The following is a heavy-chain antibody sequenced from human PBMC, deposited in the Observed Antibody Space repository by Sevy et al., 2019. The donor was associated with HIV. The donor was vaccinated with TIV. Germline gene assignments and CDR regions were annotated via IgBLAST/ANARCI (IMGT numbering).Heavy chain of an antibody. CDR2: IKQDGSER. J-gene: IGHJ6*02. D-gene: IGHD4-4*01. CDR1: GFSFSSYW. CDR3: AKVYSNYAARCYYYYALDV. V-gene: IGHV3-7*01. Sequence: GGSLRLSCAGSGFSFSSYWMTWVRQAPGKGLEWVASIKQDGSERSYVDSVKGRFTISRDNGKSSLYLQMNSLRVEDTAVYFCAKVYSNYAARCYYYYALDVWGQGTTVTVSS.